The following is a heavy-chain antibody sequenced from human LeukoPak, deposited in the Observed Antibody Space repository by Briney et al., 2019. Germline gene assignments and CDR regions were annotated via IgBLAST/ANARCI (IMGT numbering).Heavy chain of an antibody. D-gene: IGHD3-22*01. CDR2: INSDGTDI. V-gene: IGHV3-74*01. J-gene: IGHJ1*01. Sequence: GGSLRLSCVASGFTFTSYAMSWIRQAPGKGLEWVARINSDGTDISYGDSVKGRFTISRDNAKNTLYLQMNSLRVEDTAVYYCARVGYYDSSNYYAYFQHWGQGTLVTVSS. CDR1: GFTFTSYA. CDR3: ARVGYYDSSNYYAYFQH.